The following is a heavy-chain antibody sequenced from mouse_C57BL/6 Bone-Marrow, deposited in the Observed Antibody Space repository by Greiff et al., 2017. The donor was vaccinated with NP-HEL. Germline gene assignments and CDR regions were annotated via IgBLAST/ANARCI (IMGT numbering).Heavy chain of an antibody. CDR1: GFTFSDFY. Sequence: DVKLVESGGGLVQSGRSLRLSCATSGFTFSDFYMEWVRQAPGKGLEWIAASRNKANDYTTEYSASLKGRFIVSRDTSQSILYLQMNALIAEDTAIYYCARDAIIPFAYWGQGTLVTVSA. CDR3: ARDAIIPFAY. CDR2: SRNKANDYTT. J-gene: IGHJ3*01. V-gene: IGHV7-1*01.